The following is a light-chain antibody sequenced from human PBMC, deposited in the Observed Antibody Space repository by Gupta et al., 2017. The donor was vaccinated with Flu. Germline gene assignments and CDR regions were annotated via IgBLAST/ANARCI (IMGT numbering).Light chain of an antibody. CDR3: SSYTSSSTLYV. V-gene: IGLV2-14*01. Sequence: ITISCTGTTSDVGGYNYVSWYQQYPDKAPKLMIYEVSNRPSGVSNRFSGSKSGNTASLTISGLQAEDEADYYCSSYTSSSTLYVFGSGTKVAVL. CDR1: TSDVGGYNY. J-gene: IGLJ1*01. CDR2: EVS.